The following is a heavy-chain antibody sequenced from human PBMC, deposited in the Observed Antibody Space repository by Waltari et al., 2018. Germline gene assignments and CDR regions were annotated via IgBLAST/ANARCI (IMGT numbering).Heavy chain of an antibody. CDR1: GFTFSSYS. CDR2: ISSSSSYI. Sequence: EVQLVESGGGLVKPGGSLRLSCAASGFTFSSYSMTWVRQAPGKGLEWVSSISSSSSYIYYADSVKGRFTISRDNAKNSLYLQMNSLRAEDTAVYYCARDGGAAAGTDYRGQGTLVTVSS. V-gene: IGHV3-21*01. CDR3: ARDGGAAAGTDY. J-gene: IGHJ4*02. D-gene: IGHD6-13*01.